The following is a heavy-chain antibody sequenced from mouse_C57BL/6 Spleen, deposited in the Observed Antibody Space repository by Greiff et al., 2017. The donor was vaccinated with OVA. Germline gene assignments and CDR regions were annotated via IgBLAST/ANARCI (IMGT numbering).Heavy chain of an antibody. V-gene: IGHV5-17*01. J-gene: IGHJ3*01. CDR3: ASRSNYEVWFAY. D-gene: IGHD2-5*01. CDR1: GFTFSDYG. CDR2: ISSGSSTI. Sequence: EVKVEESGGGLVKPGGSLKLSCAASGFTFSDYGMHWVRQAPEKGLEWVAYISSGSSTIYYADTVKGRFTISRDNAKNTLFLQITSLRSEDTAMYYCASRSNYEVWFAYWGQGTLVTVSA.